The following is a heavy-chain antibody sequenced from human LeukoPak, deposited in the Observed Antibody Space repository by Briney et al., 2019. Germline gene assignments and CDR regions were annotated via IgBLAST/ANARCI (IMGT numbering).Heavy chain of an antibody. CDR1: GFTFSDYS. CDR3: ARSGSSGWVYYYYNYMDV. V-gene: IGHV3-30*04. J-gene: IGHJ6*03. CDR2: ISYDGSEK. D-gene: IGHD6-19*01. Sequence: PGGSLRLSCAASGFTFSDYSMNWVRQAPGKGLEWVAVISYDGSEKYYAESVKGRFTISRDNSKNTLSLQMSSLKAEDTAVFYCARSGSSGWVYYYYNYMDVWGKGTTVTVSS.